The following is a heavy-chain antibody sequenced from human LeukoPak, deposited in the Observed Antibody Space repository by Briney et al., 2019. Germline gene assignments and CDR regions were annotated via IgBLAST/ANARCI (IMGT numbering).Heavy chain of an antibody. CDR3: ADSNYWYPVDY. Sequence: PGGSLRLSCAASGFTFASYAMRWVRQAPGKGLEWVSSITGSGDTTYYADSVRGRFNISRDNSKNTLYLQMNSLRAEDTALYYCADSNYWYPVDYWGQGTLVTVSS. CDR2: ITGSGDTT. CDR1: GFTFASYA. J-gene: IGHJ4*02. D-gene: IGHD4-11*01. V-gene: IGHV3-23*01.